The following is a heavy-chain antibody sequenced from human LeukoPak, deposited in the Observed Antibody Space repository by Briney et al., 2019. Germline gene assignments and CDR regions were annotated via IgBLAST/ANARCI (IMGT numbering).Heavy chain of an antibody. V-gene: IGHV1-69*13. CDR1: GGTFSSYA. D-gene: IGHD3-22*01. CDR2: IIPIFGTA. Sequence: SVKVSCKASGGTFSSYAISWVRQAPGQGLEWMGGIIPIFGTANYAQKFQGRVTITADESTSTAYMELSSLRSEDTAVYYCARHHDSSGYYPYYFDYWGQGTLVTVSS. CDR3: ARHHDSSGYYPYYFDY. J-gene: IGHJ4*02.